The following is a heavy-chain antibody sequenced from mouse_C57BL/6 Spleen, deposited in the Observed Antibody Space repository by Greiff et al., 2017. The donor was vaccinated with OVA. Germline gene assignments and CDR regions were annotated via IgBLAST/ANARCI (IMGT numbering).Heavy chain of an antibody. CDR3: TRRQLRLEFDY. D-gene: IGHD3-2*02. CDR2: IDPETGGT. Sequence: VKLQESGAELVRPGASVTLSCKASGYTFTDYEMHWVKQTPVHGLEWIGAIDPETGGTAYNQKFKGKAILTADKSSSTAYMELRSLTSEDSAVYYCTRRQLRLEFDYWGQGTTLTVSS. CDR1: GYTFTDYE. V-gene: IGHV1-15*01. J-gene: IGHJ2*01.